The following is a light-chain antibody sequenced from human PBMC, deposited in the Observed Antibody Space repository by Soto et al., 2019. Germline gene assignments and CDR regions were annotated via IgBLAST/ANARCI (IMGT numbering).Light chain of an antibody. CDR1: SSDVGGYNY. CDR3: SSYTSSRTYV. Sequence: QSALTQPASVSGSPGQSITISCTGTSSDVGGYNYVSWYQQHPGKAPRIMIYEVSNRPSGVSNRFSGSKSGNMASLTISGLQAEDEADYYCSSYTSSRTYVFGTGTKLTVL. V-gene: IGLV2-14*01. J-gene: IGLJ1*01. CDR2: EVS.